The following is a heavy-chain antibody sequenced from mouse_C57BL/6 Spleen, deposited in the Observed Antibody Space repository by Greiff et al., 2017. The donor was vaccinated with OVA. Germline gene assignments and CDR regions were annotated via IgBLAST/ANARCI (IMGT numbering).Heavy chain of an antibody. CDR1: GYTFTDYY. CDR2: INPNNGGT. Sequence: EVKLQQSGPELVKPGASVKISCKASGYTFTDYYMNWVKQSHGKSLEWIGDINPNNGGTSYNQKFKGKATLTVDKSSSTAYMELRSLTSEDSAVYYCARMALQMDYYFDYWGQGTTLTVSS. CDR3: ARMALQMDYYFDY. J-gene: IGHJ2*01. V-gene: IGHV1-26*01. D-gene: IGHD2-1*01.